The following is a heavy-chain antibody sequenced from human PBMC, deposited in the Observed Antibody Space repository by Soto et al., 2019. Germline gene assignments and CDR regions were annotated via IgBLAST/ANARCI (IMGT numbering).Heavy chain of an antibody. CDR2: ISGSGGST. V-gene: IGHV3-23*01. CDR3: AKDVYSSSSSPQWLVFDY. J-gene: IGHJ4*02. D-gene: IGHD6-13*01. Sequence: PGGSLRLSCAASGFTFSSYAMSWVRQAPGKGLEWVSAISGSGGSTYYADSVKGRFTISRDNSKNTLYLQMNSLRAEDTAVYYCAKDVYSSSSSPQWLVFDYWAREPWSPSPQ. CDR1: GFTFSSYA.